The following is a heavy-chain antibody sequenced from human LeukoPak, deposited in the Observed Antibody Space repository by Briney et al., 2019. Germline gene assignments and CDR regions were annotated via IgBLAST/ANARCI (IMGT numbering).Heavy chain of an antibody. Sequence: SETLSLTCTVSGGSISSSSYYWGWIRQPPGKGLEWIGSIYYSGSTYYNPSLKSRVTISVDTSKNQFSLKLSSVTAADTAVYYCASHYDYVWGSSLPDYWGQGTLVTVSS. D-gene: IGHD3-16*01. J-gene: IGHJ4*02. CDR3: ASHYDYVWGSSLPDY. CDR2: IYYSGST. V-gene: IGHV4-39*01. CDR1: GGSISSSSYY.